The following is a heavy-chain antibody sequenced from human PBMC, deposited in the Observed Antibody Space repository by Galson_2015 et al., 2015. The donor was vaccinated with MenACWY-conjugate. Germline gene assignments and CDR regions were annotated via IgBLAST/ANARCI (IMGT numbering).Heavy chain of an antibody. Sequence: SLRLSCAASGFTFSNYWMHWVRQAPGKGLMWVARIDRDGSRGTYADSVKGRFTISRDNAKNSLYLQLSSLRSEDTAVYYCARSPRDYDSGRYSFHHWGQGTLVTVSS. V-gene: IGHV3-74*01. CDR2: IDRDGSRG. J-gene: IGHJ1*01. CDR3: ARSPRDYDSGRYSFHH. CDR1: GFTFSNYW. D-gene: IGHD3-10*01.